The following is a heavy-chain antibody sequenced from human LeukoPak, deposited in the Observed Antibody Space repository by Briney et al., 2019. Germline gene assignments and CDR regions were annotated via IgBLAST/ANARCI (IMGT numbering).Heavy chain of an antibody. CDR3: ASGPRTYYDILTGYFPYFDY. CDR1: GFTFSSYS. Sequence: GGSLRLSCAASGFTFSSYSMSWVRQAPGKGLEWVANIKQDGSEKYYVDSVKGRFTISRDNAKNSLYLQMNSLRAEDTAVYYCASGPRTYYDILTGYFPYFDYWGQGTLVTVSS. CDR2: IKQDGSEK. V-gene: IGHV3-7*01. J-gene: IGHJ4*02. D-gene: IGHD3-9*01.